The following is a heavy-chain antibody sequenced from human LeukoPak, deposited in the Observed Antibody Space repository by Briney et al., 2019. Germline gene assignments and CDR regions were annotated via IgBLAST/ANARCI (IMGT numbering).Heavy chain of an antibody. D-gene: IGHD1-26*01. CDR1: GGSISSYY. J-gene: IGHJ4*02. Sequence: SETLSLTCTVSGGSISSYYWSWIRQPPGKGMEWVGYIYYSGNTNYNPSLKSRVTISVDTSKNQFSLKLISVTAADTAVYYCARGGYSGSHFDYWGQGTLVTVSS. CDR2: IYYSGNT. CDR3: ARGGYSGSHFDY. V-gene: IGHV4-59*01.